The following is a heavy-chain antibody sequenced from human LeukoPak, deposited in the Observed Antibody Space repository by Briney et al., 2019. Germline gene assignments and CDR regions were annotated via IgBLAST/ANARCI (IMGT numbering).Heavy chain of an antibody. J-gene: IGHJ3*02. V-gene: IGHV3-21*01. CDR1: GFTFSSYE. CDR3: ARDKSEDAFDI. Sequence: PGGSLRLSCAASGFTFSSYEMNWVRQAPGKGLEWVSSISSSSSYIYYADSVKGRFTISRDNAKNSLYLQMNSLRAEDTAVYYCARDKSEDAFDIWGQGTMVTVSS. CDR2: ISSSSSYI.